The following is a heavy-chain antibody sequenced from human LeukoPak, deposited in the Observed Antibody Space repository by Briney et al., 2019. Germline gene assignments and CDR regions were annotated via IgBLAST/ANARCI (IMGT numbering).Heavy chain of an antibody. Sequence: GGSLRLSYAASGFTFSSYGMHWVRQAPGKGLEWVAFIRYDGSNKYYADSVKGRFTISRDNSKNTLYLQMNSLRAEDTAVYYCARRAGAYSHPYDYWGQGTLVTVSS. J-gene: IGHJ4*02. CDR2: IRYDGSNK. CDR1: GFTFSSYG. D-gene: IGHD4/OR15-4a*01. V-gene: IGHV3-30*02. CDR3: ARRAGAYSHPYDY.